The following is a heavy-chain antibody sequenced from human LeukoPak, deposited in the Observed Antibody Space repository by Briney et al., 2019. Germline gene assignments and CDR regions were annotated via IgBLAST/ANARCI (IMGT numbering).Heavy chain of an antibody. D-gene: IGHD5-24*01. CDR1: GGSISRYY. CDR2: IYYSGST. CDR3: ARALRDGYNEYYFDY. V-gene: IGHV4-59*01. Sequence: PSETLSLTCTVSGGSISRYYWSWIRQPPGKGLEWIGYIYYSGSTNYNPSLKSRVTISVDTSKNQFSLKLSSVTAADTAVYYCARALRDGYNEYYFDYWGQGTLVTVSS. J-gene: IGHJ4*02.